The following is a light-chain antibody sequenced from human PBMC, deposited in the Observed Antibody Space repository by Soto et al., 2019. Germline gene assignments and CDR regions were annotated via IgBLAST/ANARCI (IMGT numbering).Light chain of an antibody. CDR3: SSFTRSNTWV. CDR2: ELT. Sequence: QSALTQPASVSGSPGQSITISCTGTSSDVGAYNYVSWYQQHPGKAPILMIYELTNRPSGVSNRFSGSKSGNTASLTISGLQTEDVADYYCSSFTRSNTWVFGGGTKLTVL. CDR1: SSDVGAYNY. J-gene: IGLJ3*02. V-gene: IGLV2-14*03.